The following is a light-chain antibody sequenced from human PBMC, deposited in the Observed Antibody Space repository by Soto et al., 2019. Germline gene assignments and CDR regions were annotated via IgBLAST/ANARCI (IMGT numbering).Light chain of an antibody. CDR1: SDDVGGYNY. CDR2: EVT. Sequence: QSVLTQPASVSGSPGQSITISCTGTSDDVGGYNYVSWYQQHPGKAPKLMIYEVTNRPSGVSSRFSGSKSGNTASLTISGLQAEDEADYYCSSYTGSNIRYVFGTGTKLTVL. V-gene: IGLV2-14*01. CDR3: SSYTGSNIRYV. J-gene: IGLJ1*01.